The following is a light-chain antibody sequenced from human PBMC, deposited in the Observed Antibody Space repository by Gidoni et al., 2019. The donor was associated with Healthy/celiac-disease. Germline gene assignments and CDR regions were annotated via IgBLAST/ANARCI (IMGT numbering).Light chain of an antibody. J-gene: IGLJ2*01. Sequence: SYELTQPPSVPVSPGQTARITCPGDALPKQYAYWYQQKPGQAPVLVIYKDSERPSGIPARFSGSSSGTTVTLTISGVQAEDEADYYCQSADSSGTYVVFGGGTKLTVL. CDR3: QSADSSGTYVV. CDR1: ALPKQY. CDR2: KDS. V-gene: IGLV3-25*03.